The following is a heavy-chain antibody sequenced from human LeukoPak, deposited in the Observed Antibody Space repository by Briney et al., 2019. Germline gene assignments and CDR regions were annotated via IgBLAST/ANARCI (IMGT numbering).Heavy chain of an antibody. CDR1: GGSFSGYY. CDR2: INHSGST. Sequence: SETLSLTCAVYGGSFSGYYRSWIRQPPGKGLEWIGEINHSGSTNYNPSLKSRVTISVDTSKNQFSLKLSSVTAADTAVYYCARRSAERNWFDPWGQGTLVTVSS. J-gene: IGHJ5*02. D-gene: IGHD6-13*01. V-gene: IGHV4-34*01. CDR3: ARRSAERNWFDP.